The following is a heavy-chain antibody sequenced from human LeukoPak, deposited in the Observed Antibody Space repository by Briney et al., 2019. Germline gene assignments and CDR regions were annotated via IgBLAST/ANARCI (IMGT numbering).Heavy chain of an antibody. V-gene: IGHV3-49*03. J-gene: IGHJ5*02. D-gene: IGHD6-13*01. Sequence: GGSLRLSCTASGFTFGDYAMSWFRQAPGKGLEWVGFIRSKAYGGTTEYAASGKGRFTISRDDSKSIAYLQMNSLKTEDTAVYYCTRDSPPGIAAAGYNWFDPWGQGTLVTVSS. CDR3: TRDSPPGIAAAGYNWFDP. CDR1: GFTFGDYA. CDR2: IRSKAYGGTT.